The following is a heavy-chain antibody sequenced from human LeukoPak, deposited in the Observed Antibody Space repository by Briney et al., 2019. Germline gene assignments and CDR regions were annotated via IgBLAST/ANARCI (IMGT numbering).Heavy chain of an antibody. Sequence: PSETLSLTCAVYSGSFRGFYWRWIRQPPGKGLEWIGEINHSGGTNYNPSLKSRLTISIDTSKNQFSLKLSSVTAADTAVYYCARGALPTYSSGTNWFDPWGQGTLVTVSS. CDR2: INHSGGT. D-gene: IGHD6-19*01. CDR3: ARGALPTYSSGTNWFDP. V-gene: IGHV4-34*01. J-gene: IGHJ5*02. CDR1: SGSFRGFY.